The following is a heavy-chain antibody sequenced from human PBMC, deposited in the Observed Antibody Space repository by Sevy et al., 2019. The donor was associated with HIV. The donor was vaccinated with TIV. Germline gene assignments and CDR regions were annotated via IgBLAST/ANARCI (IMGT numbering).Heavy chain of an antibody. CDR3: AKFGDYYDSGGYYWYFDF. D-gene: IGHD3-22*01. J-gene: IGHJ2*01. V-gene: IGHV3-23*01. CDR2: ISGGDDST. CDR1: GFIFSDYA. Sequence: GGSLRLSCAASGFIFSDYAMSWVRQAPGKGLEWVSSISGGDDSTYYADSVKGRFTVSRDNSKNPLYLQMNTLRAEETALYYCAKFGDYYDSGGYYWYFDFWGRGTLVTVSS.